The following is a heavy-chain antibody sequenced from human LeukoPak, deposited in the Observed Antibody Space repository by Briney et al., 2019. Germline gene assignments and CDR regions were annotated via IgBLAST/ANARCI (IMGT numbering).Heavy chain of an antibody. CDR2: INAGNGNT. Sequence: EASVKVSCKASGYTFTSYAMHWVRHDPGQRLEWMGWINAGNGNTKYSQKFQGRVTITRDTSASTAYMELSSLRSEDTAVYYCAREVREHYDSSGHFGYWGQGTLVTVSS. J-gene: IGHJ4*02. CDR3: AREVREHYDSSGHFGY. V-gene: IGHV1-3*01. CDR1: GYTFTSYA. D-gene: IGHD3-22*01.